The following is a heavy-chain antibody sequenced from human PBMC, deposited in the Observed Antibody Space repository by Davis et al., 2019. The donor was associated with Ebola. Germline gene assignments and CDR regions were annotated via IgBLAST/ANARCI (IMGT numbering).Heavy chain of an antibody. CDR2: IYTGDSDT. CDR1: GYGFTNYW. J-gene: IGHJ6*02. V-gene: IGHV5-51*01. Sequence: GESLKISCKGSGYGFTNYWIGWVRQMPGKGLEWMGIIYTGDSDTRYSPSFRGQVTISADKSTRTAYLQWGRLKASDTAMYYCAKTSNVGYYYGMDVWGQGTTVTVSS. CDR3: AKTSNVGYYYGMDV. D-gene: IGHD1-26*01.